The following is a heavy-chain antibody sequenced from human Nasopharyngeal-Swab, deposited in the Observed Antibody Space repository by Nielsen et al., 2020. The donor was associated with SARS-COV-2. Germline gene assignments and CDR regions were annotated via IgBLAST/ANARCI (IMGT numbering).Heavy chain of an antibody. CDR1: GGSFSSYY. D-gene: IGHD3-10*01. Sequence: SQTLSLTCAVYGGSFSSYYWSWIRQPPGKGLEWIGEINHSGSTNYNPSLKSRVTISVDTSKNQFSLKLSSVTAADTAVYYCARGSFSYYGSGSYYTRFDYWGQGTLVTVSS. CDR3: ARGSFSYYGSGSYYTRFDY. V-gene: IGHV4-34*01. J-gene: IGHJ4*02. CDR2: INHSGST.